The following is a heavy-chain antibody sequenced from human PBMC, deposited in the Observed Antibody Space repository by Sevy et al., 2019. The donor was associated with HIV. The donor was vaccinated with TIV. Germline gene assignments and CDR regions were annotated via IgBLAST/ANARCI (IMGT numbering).Heavy chain of an antibody. J-gene: IGHJ3*02. CDR3: AREAQRGYYDSSGYYYCAFDI. D-gene: IGHD3-22*01. CDR1: GFTFSSYS. Sequence: GGSLRLSCAASGFTFSSYSMNWVRQAPGKGLEWVSSISSSSYIYYADSVKGRFTISRDNAKNSLYLQMNSLRAEDTAVYYCAREAQRGYYDSSGYYYCAFDIWGQGTMVTVSS. V-gene: IGHV3-21*01. CDR2: ISSSSYI.